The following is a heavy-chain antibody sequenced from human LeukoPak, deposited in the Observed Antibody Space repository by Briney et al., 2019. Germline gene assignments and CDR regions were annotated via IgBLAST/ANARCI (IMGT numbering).Heavy chain of an antibody. CDR2: MNQDGNEK. J-gene: IGHJ6*02. CDR3: ARDRGYYDILTGYYPFDYYYGMDV. D-gene: IGHD3-9*01. Sequence: PGGSLRLSCAASGFTFSTYWMSWVRQAPGKGLEWVANMNQDGNEKYYADSVKGRFAISRDNSKNTLYLQMNSLRAEDTAVYYCARDRGYYDILTGYYPFDYYYGMDVWGQGTTVTVSS. CDR1: GFTFSTYW. V-gene: IGHV3-7*01.